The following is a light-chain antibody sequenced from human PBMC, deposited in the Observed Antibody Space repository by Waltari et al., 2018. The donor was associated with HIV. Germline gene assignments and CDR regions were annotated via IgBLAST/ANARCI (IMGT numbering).Light chain of an antibody. Sequence: EIVMTQSPATLSVSPGERATLSCRASQSVSSSLAWYQQKPGQAPRLLIYGASTRATDIPARFSGSGSGTEFTLAISSLQSEDFAVYYCQQYNGWPPAYTFGQGTKLEIK. CDR1: QSVSSS. J-gene: IGKJ2*01. CDR3: QQYNGWPPAYT. CDR2: GAS. V-gene: IGKV3-15*01.